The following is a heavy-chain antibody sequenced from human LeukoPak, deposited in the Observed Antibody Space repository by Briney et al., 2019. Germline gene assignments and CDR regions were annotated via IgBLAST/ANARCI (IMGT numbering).Heavy chain of an antibody. CDR2: ISDSGGST. V-gene: IGHV3-64*04. CDR1: GFPFSSYA. CDR3: ARGPQSAAAGIFDY. Sequence: PGGSLRLSCSASGFPFSSYAMEWVRQAPGKGLEYVSAISDSGGSTYYADSVKGRFTISRDNSENTLYLQMNSLRAEDTAVYFCARGPQSAAAGIFDYCGQGTLVTVSS. J-gene: IGHJ4*02. D-gene: IGHD6-13*01.